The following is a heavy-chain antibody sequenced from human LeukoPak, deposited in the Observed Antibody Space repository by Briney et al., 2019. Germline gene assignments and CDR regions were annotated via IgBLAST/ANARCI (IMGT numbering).Heavy chain of an antibody. CDR2: IMWSGDTI. CDR1: GFTFSTYS. J-gene: IGHJ5*01. Sequence: PGGSLRLSCGASGFTFSTYSMNWVRQAPGRGLEWVAYIMWSGDTIYYADSVKGRFTISRDNAKNSLFLHINRLRAEATAVYYCAREPPRPSSSCYLGSWGQGTLVTVSS. V-gene: IGHV3-48*04. CDR3: AREPPRPSSSCYLGS. D-gene: IGHD6-13*01.